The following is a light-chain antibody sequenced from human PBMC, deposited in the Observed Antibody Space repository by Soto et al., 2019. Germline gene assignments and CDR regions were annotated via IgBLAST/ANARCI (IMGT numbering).Light chain of an antibody. CDR3: QQYNNWPPIT. Sequence: ELVMTQSPATLSVSPGERATLSCRASQSVRSNLAWYQQKPGQAPRLLIYGASTRATGIPARFSGSGSGTEFTLTISSLQSEDFSVYYGQQYNNWPPITFGQGTRLEI. CDR1: QSVRSN. J-gene: IGKJ5*01. CDR2: GAS. V-gene: IGKV3-15*01.